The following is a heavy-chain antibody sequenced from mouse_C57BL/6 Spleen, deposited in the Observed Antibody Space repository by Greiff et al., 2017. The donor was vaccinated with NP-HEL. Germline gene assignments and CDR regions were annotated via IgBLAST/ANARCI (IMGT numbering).Heavy chain of an antibody. CDR3: ARRNYDGYYAMDY. J-gene: IGHJ4*01. CDR1: GFTFSSYG. CDR2: ISSGGSYT. V-gene: IGHV5-6*01. Sequence: VQLQQSGGDLVKPGGSLKLSCAASGFTFSSYGMSWVRQTPDKRLEWVATISSGGSYTYYPDSVKGRFTISRDNAKNTLYLQMSSLKSEDTAMYYCARRNYDGYYAMDYWGQGTSVTVSS. D-gene: IGHD2-4*01.